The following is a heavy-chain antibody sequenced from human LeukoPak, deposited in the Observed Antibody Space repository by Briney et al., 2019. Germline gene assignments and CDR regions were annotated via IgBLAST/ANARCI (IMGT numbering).Heavy chain of an antibody. Sequence: SETLSLTCAVYGGSFSGYYWRWVRQPPGKGLEWIGEINHSGSTNYNPSLKSRVTISVDTSKNQFSLKLSSVTAADTAVYYCARDVIAVAGSYWYFDLWGRGTLVTVSS. CDR3: ARDVIAVAGSYWYFDL. J-gene: IGHJ2*01. V-gene: IGHV4-34*01. D-gene: IGHD6-19*01. CDR2: INHSGST. CDR1: GGSFSGYY.